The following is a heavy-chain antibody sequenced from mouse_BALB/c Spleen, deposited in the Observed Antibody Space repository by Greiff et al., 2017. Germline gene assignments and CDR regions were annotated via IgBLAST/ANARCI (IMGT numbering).Heavy chain of an antibody. CDR1: GFDFSRYW. D-gene: IGHD1-1*01. Sequence: EVKVIESGGGLVQPGGSLKLSCAASGFDFSRYWMSWVRQAPGKGLEWIGEINPDSSTINYTPSLKDKFIISRDNAKNTLYLQMSKVRSEDTTLYYCASPYYYGSSYVAYWGQGTLVTVSA. CDR2: INPDSSTI. J-gene: IGHJ3*01. CDR3: ASPYYYGSSYVAY. V-gene: IGHV4-1*02.